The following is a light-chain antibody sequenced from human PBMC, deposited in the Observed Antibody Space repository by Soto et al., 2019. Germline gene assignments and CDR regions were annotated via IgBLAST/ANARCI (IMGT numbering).Light chain of an antibody. V-gene: IGKV3-15*01. Sequence: EIVMTQSPATLSVSPGERATLSCWASQSVTSNLAWYQKKPGQAPRLLIYGASTRATGIPARFSGSGSGTDFTLTISSLQSEDFAVYYCQQYDNWWTFGQGTRVEIK. J-gene: IGKJ1*01. CDR3: QQYDNWWT. CDR1: QSVTSN. CDR2: GAS.